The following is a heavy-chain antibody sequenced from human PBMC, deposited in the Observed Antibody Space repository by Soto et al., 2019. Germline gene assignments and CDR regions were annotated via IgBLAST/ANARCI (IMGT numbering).Heavy chain of an antibody. J-gene: IGHJ3*02. CDR1: GYSFTSYW. CDR3: ARLDYDSSGYPTPRAFDI. CDR2: IYPGDSDT. V-gene: IGHV5-51*01. Sequence: VESLKISCKGSGYSFTSYWIGWVRQMPGKGLEWMGIIYPGDSDTRYSPSFQGQVTISADKSISTAYLQWSSLKASDTAMYHCARLDYDSSGYPTPRAFDIWGQGTMVTVSS. D-gene: IGHD3-22*01.